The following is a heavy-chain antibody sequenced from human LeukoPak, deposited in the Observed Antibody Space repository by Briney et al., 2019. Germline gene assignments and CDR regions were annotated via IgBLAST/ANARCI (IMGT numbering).Heavy chain of an antibody. CDR1: GSTFTAYY. CDR3: ARGIKFYDYWTYFDY. Sequence: ASVKVSCKASGSTFTAYYIHWVRLAPGQGLEWMGWINPKSGETTYVQNLQGRVSLTRDSSINTASMELSGLRSDDTAVYFCARGIKFYDYWTYFDYWGQGTPVTVSS. D-gene: IGHD3-3*01. CDR2: INPKSGET. J-gene: IGHJ4*02. V-gene: IGHV1-2*02.